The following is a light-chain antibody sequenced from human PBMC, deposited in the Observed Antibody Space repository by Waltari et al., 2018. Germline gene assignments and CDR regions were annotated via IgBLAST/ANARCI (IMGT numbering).Light chain of an antibody. CDR3: QQYGSSPPFT. V-gene: IGKV3-20*01. Sequence: EIVLTQSPATLSFSPAARATLSCRASQSVSSSYLAWYQQKPGQAPRLLIYGASSRATGIPDRFSGSGSGTDFTLTISRLEPEDFAVYYCQQYGSSPPFTFGPGTKVDIK. J-gene: IGKJ3*01. CDR2: GAS. CDR1: QSVSSSY.